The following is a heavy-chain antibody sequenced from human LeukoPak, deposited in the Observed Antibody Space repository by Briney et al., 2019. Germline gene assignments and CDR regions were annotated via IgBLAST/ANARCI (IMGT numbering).Heavy chain of an antibody. D-gene: IGHD2/OR15-2a*01. CDR2: ISYDGSNK. CDR1: GFTFSSYE. CDR3: ARDILYDYYYYYYGMDV. J-gene: IGHJ6*02. V-gene: IGHV3-30-3*01. Sequence: GGSLRLSCAASGFTFSSYEMNWVRQAPGKGLEWVAVISYDGSNKYYADSVKGRFTISRDNSKNTLYLQMNSLRAEDTAVYYCARDILYDYYYYYYGMDVWGQGTTVTVSS.